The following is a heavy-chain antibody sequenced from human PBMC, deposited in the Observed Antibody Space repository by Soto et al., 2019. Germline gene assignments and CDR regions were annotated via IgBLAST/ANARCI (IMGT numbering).Heavy chain of an antibody. J-gene: IGHJ3*02. D-gene: IGHD5-18*01. V-gene: IGHV4-4*07. CDR3: ASYGRRDFRIQLWSDDAFDI. Sequence: SETLSLTCTVSGGSISSYYLSWMRQPAGKGLEWIGRIYTSGSTNYNPSLKSRVTMSVDTSKNQFSLKLSSVTAADTAVYYCASYGRRDFRIQLWSDDAFDIWGQGTMVTV. CDR2: IYTSGST. CDR1: GGSISSYY.